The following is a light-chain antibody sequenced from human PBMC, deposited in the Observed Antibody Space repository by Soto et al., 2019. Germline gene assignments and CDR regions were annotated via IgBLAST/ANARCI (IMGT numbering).Light chain of an antibody. CDR3: QQRDITPWT. CDR2: AAS. J-gene: IGKJ1*01. V-gene: IGKV1-39*01. Sequence: DVQMTQSPSSLSASVGDRGTITCRASQRVNNDLNWYQHKPGKAPKLLIHAASSLQTGVPPRFGGSASGTNFTLAISGLKAEDFATYYCQQRDITPWTFGQGTQVESK. CDR1: QRVNND.